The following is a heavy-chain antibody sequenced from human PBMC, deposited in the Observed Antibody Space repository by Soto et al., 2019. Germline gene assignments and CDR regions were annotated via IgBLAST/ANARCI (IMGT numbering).Heavy chain of an antibody. J-gene: IGHJ6*02. D-gene: IGHD6-13*01. V-gene: IGHV3-21*01. CDR2: ISSSSSYI. CDR3: ARVPVEQQPPAGFYYYYGMDV. Sequence: GGSMRLSCTAAEFNFRSYGRNWVSKKTGKGLEWVSSISSSSSYIYYADSVKGRFTISRDNAKNSLYLQMNSLRAEDTAVYYCARVPVEQQPPAGFYYYYGMDVWGQGTTVTVS. CDR1: EFNFRSYG.